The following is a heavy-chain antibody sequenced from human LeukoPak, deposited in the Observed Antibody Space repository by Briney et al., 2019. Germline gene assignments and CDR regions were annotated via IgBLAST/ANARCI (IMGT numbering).Heavy chain of an antibody. CDR2: ISGDGGIT. D-gene: IGHD6-19*01. CDR3: AKSSGPGGYYYYGMDV. J-gene: IGHJ6*02. Sequence: GGSLRLSCAASGFTFSSYAMSWVRQAPGKGLKWVSGISGDGGITYYADSVRGRFTISRDNSKNTLYLQMNSLRAEDTAVYYCAKSSGPGGYYYYGMDVWGQGTTVTVSS. V-gene: IGHV3-23*01. CDR1: GFTFSSYA.